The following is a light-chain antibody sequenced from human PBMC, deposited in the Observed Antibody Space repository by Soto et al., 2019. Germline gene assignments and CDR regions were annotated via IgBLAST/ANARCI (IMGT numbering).Light chain of an antibody. CDR3: QQYGSLPLT. CDR2: GAS. J-gene: IGKJ4*01. V-gene: IGKV3-20*01. CDR1: QSVSTN. Sequence: EIVMTQSPATLSVSPGERATLSCTASQSVSTNLAWYQQTPGQAPRPLIYGASSRATGIPDRFSGSGSGTDFTLTISRLEPEDFAVYYCQQYGSLPLTFGGGTKVDIK.